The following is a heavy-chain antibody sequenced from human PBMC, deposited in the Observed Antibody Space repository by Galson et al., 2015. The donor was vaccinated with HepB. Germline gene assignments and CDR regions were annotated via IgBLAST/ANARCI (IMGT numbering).Heavy chain of an antibody. CDR2: INPSGGST. CDR1: GYTFTSYY. D-gene: IGHD3-22*01. J-gene: IGHJ4*02. Sequence: SVKVSCKASGYTFTSYYMHWVRQAPGQGLEWMGIINPSGGSTSYAQKFQGRVTMTRDTSTSTAYMELSSLRSEDTAVYYCASLGSSGYYGAQSGYYFDYWGQGTLVTASS. V-gene: IGHV1-46*01. CDR3: ASLGSSGYYGAQSGYYFDY.